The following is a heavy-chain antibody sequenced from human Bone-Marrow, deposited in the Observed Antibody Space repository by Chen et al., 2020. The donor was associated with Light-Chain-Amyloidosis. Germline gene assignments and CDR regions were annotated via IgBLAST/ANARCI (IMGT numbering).Heavy chain of an antibody. Sequence: EVQLVQSGPEVKKPGESLKIPCQGSGYRFTSYWIGWVRQLPGKGLEWMGIIYPGDSDARYSPSFQGQVTISVDKSTTTAYLQWSSLKASDTAIYYCAREVSRDHFDYWGQGTLVTVSS. J-gene: IGHJ4*02. CDR2: IYPGDSDA. CDR1: GYRFTSYW. CDR3: AREVSRDHFDY. V-gene: IGHV5-51*01. D-gene: IGHD2-2*01.